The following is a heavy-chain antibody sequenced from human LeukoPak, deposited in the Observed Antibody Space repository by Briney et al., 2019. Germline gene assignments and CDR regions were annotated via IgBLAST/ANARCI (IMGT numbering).Heavy chain of an antibody. D-gene: IGHD4-17*01. CDR3: AKVSRGEPNDY. CDR1: GFPFSSYA. Sequence: PGGSLRLSCAASGFPFSSYAMNWVRQAPGKGLEWVSIIFGADKNTTYYADSVKGRFTVSRDNSKNTLYLRMNSLRAEDTATYYCAKVSRGEPNDYWGQGTLVTVSS. J-gene: IGHJ4*02. V-gene: IGHV3-23*01. CDR2: IFGADKNTT.